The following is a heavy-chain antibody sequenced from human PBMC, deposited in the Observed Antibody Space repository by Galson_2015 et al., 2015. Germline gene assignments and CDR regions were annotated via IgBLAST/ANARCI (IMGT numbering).Heavy chain of an antibody. CDR1: GFTFSTYA. V-gene: IGHV3-23*01. CDR2: ISGSGSST. Sequence: SLRLSCAASGFTFSTYAMSWVRQPPGKGLEWVSAISGSGSSTYYADSVRGRFTISRDNSRNTLYLQMNSLRVKDTAVYYCANLRLGGDAFDIWGQGTMVTVSS. D-gene: IGHD7-27*01. J-gene: IGHJ3*02. CDR3: ANLRLGGDAFDI.